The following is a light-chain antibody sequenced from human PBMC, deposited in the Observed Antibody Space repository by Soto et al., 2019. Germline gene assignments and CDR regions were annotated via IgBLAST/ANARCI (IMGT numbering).Light chain of an antibody. CDR2: DAS. J-gene: IGKJ5*01. V-gene: IGKV3-11*01. CDR1: QSVSSY. Sequence: EIVLTQSPATLSLSPGERATLSCRASQSVSSYSAWYQQKPGQAPRLLIYDASNRATGIPARFSGSGSGTDFTLTISSLEPEDFAVYYCQQRSNWPITFGQGTRLEN. CDR3: QQRSNWPIT.